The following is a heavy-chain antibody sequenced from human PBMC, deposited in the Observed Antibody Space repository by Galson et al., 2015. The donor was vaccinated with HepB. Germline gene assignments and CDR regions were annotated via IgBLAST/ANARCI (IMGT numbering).Heavy chain of an antibody. CDR1: GFTFSNYG. CDR3: ARDGAIWSWGLKEPHYFDS. D-gene: IGHD3-3*01. J-gene: IGHJ4*02. Sequence: SLRLSCAASGFTFSNYGMHWVRQAPGKGLEWVAFIWFDGSNKDYADSVKGRFSISKDNTRNTLYLQMNSLRAEDTAVYSCARDGAIWSWGLKEPHYFDSWGQGTLVTVSS. CDR2: IWFDGSNK. V-gene: IGHV3-33*08.